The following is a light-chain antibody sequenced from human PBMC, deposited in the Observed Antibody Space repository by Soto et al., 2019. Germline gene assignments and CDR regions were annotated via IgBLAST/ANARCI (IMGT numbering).Light chain of an antibody. CDR3: QQYGDSTRT. CDR1: QSLSSSY. Sequence: EIVLTQSPGTLSLSSGERATLSCRASQSLSSSYLAWYQQRPGQTPRLLIYGASSRATGIPDRFSGSGSGTDFTLTIRRLEPEDFAVYYCQQYGDSTRTFGQRTKVDIK. J-gene: IGKJ1*01. CDR2: GAS. V-gene: IGKV3-20*01.